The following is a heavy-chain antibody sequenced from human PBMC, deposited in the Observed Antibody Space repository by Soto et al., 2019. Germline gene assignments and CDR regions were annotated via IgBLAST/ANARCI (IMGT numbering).Heavy chain of an antibody. CDR2: FDPEDGET. CDR3: ATVAPPNRLTMMDENWFDP. CDR1: GYTLTELS. D-gene: IGHD3-22*01. V-gene: IGHV1-24*01. J-gene: IGHJ5*02. Sequence: ASVKVSCKVSGYTLTELSMHWVRQAPGKGLEWMGGFDPEDGETIYAQKFRGRVTMTEDTSTDTAYMELSSLRSEDTAVYYCATVAPPNRLTMMDENWFDPWGQGTLVTVSS.